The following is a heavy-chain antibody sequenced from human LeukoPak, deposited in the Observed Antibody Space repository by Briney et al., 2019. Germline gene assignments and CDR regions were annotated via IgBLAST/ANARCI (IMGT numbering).Heavy chain of an antibody. V-gene: IGHV3-30-3*01. D-gene: IGHD3-16*01. CDR2: ISYDGSNK. J-gene: IGHJ3*02. CDR1: GFTFSSYA. Sequence: GRSLRLSCAASGFTFSSYAMHWVRQAPGKGLEGVAVISYDGSNKYYADSVKGRFTISRDNSKNTLYLQMNSLRAEDTAVYYCAREAHLGAFDIWGQGTMVTVSS. CDR3: AREAHLGAFDI.